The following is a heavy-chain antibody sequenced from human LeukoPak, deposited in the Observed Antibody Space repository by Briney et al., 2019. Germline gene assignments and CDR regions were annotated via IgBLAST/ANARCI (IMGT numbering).Heavy chain of an antibody. CDR1: GGSISSYY. D-gene: IGHD3-16*02. Sequence: SETLSLTCTVSGGSISSYYWSWIRQPPGKGLEGIGYIYYSGSTNYNPSLKSRVTISVDTSKNQFSLKLSSVTAADTAVYYCARGVYYDYVWGSYRQNHFDYWGQGTLVTVSS. CDR3: ARGVYYDYVWGSYRQNHFDY. J-gene: IGHJ4*02. CDR2: IYYSGST. V-gene: IGHV4-59*12.